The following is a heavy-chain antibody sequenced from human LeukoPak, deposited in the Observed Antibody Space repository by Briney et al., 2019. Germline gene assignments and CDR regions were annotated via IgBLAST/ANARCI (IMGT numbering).Heavy chain of an antibody. D-gene: IGHD6-13*01. CDR3: ATSRGSWPDYFNY. J-gene: IGHJ4*02. V-gene: IGHV3-21*01. CDR2: ITSSGTYI. CDR1: GFTFNNYN. Sequence: PGGSLRLSCAASGFTFNNYNMNWVRQAPGKALEWVSSITSSGTYIFYADSVKGRFTISRDNVKNSLYLQMNSLRAEDTAIYYCATSRGSWPDYFNYWGQGTLVTVSS.